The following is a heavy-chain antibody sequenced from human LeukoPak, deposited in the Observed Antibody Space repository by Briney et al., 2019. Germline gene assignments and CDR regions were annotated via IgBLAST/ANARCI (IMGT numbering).Heavy chain of an antibody. Sequence: SETLSLTCTVSGGSISSYYWSWIRQPPGKGLEWIGYISYSGSTNYNPSLKSRATISVDTSKNLFSLNLKLTSVTAADTAVYYCARGGSGYDWFDPWGQGTLVTVSS. J-gene: IGHJ5*02. CDR2: ISYSGST. CDR1: GGSISSYY. V-gene: IGHV4-59*01. CDR3: ARGGSGYDWFDP. D-gene: IGHD5-12*01.